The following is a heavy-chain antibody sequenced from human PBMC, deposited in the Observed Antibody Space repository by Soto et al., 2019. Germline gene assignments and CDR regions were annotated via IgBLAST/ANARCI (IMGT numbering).Heavy chain of an antibody. V-gene: IGHV1-69*01. CDR1: GGTFSSYA. J-gene: IGHJ6*02. D-gene: IGHD2-2*02. CDR2: IIPIFGTA. Sequence: QVQLVQSGAEVKKPGSSVKVSCKASGGTFSSYAISWVRQAPGQGLEWMGGIIPIFGTANYAQKFQGRVTITADESTSTAYMELSSLRSEDTAVYYCARDCYTPIPYYYYYGMDVWGQGTTVTVSS. CDR3: ARDCYTPIPYYYYYGMDV.